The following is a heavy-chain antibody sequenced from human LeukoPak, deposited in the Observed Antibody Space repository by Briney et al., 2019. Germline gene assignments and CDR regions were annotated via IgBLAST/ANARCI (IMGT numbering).Heavy chain of an antibody. D-gene: IGHD2-21*01. V-gene: IGHV4-34*01. J-gene: IGHJ3*02. CDR3: ARDSPDAFDI. Sequence: KASETLSLTCAVYGGSFSGYYWSWIRQPPGKGLEWIGEINHSGSTNYNPSLKSRVTISVDTSKNQFSLKLSSVTAADTAVYYCARDSPDAFDIWGQGTMVTVSS. CDR1: GGSFSGYY. CDR2: INHSGST.